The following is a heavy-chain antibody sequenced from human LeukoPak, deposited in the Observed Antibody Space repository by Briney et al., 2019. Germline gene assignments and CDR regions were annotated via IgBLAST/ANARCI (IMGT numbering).Heavy chain of an antibody. Sequence: PSETLSLTCTVSGGSISSGGYYWSWIRQPPGKGLEWIGYIYHSGSTYYNPSLKSRVTISVDRSKNQFSLKLSSVTAADTAVYYCASVGYSSSWTSIDYWGQGTLVTVAS. CDR3: ASVGYSSSWTSIDY. CDR1: GGSISSGGYY. D-gene: IGHD6-13*01. CDR2: IYHSGST. V-gene: IGHV4-30-2*01. J-gene: IGHJ4*02.